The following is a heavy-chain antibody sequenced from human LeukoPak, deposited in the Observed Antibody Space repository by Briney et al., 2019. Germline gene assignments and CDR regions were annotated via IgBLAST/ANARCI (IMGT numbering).Heavy chain of an antibody. Sequence: GSLRLSCAASGFTFSSYGMHWVRQAPGKGLEWIGEINHSGSTNYNPSLKSRVTISVDTSKNQFSLKLSSVTAADTAVYYCASMNYDFWSGYYNGPNYFYYWGQGTLVTVSS. D-gene: IGHD3-3*01. CDR2: INHSGST. CDR3: ASMNYDFWSGYYNGPNYFYY. CDR1: GFTFSSYG. V-gene: IGHV4-34*01. J-gene: IGHJ4*02.